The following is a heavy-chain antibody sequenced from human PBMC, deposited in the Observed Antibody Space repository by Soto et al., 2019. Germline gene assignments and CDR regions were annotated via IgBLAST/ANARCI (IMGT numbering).Heavy chain of an antibody. CDR2: IRSKGNSYGT. Sequence: EVQLVESGGGLVQPGGSLKLSCAASGFTFSGSAMHWVRQASGKGLEWVGRIRSKGNSYGTAYAASVKGRFTISRDDSKSTSYLQMNSVKTEDTAVYYCTSMSGWGNYGWVRYYPLFYYYYMDVWGKGTTVTVS. D-gene: IGHD3-10*01. CDR1: GFTFSGSA. J-gene: IGHJ6*03. CDR3: TSMSGWGNYGWVRYYPLFYYYYMDV. V-gene: IGHV3-73*01.